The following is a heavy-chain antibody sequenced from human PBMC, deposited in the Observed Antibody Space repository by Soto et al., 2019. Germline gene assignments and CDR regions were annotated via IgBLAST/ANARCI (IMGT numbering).Heavy chain of an antibody. V-gene: IGHV3-23*01. J-gene: IGHJ4*02. CDR3: AKFYSYGFYYFDY. CDR2: ISGSGGST. CDR1: GFTFSSYA. Sequence: EVQLLESGGGLVQPGGSLRLSCAASGFTFSSYAMSWVRQAPGKGLEWVSAISGSGGSTYYADSVKGRFTISRDNSKNTLYRQMISLRAEDTAVYYCAKFYSYGFYYFDYWGQGTLVTVSS. D-gene: IGHD5-18*01.